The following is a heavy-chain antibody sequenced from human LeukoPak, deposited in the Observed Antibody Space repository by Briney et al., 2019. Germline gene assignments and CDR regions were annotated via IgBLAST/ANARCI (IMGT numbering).Heavy chain of an antibody. J-gene: IGHJ4*02. V-gene: IGHV1-69*05. CDR2: IIPVSGTT. D-gene: IGHD1-26*01. CDR3: ARGPVGATTLFDY. CDR1: GGTLSNHA. Sequence: GASVKVSCKASGGTLSNHAVSWVRQAPGQGLEWMGRIIPVSGTTNYAQKFQGRVTITTDESTSTAYMELSSLRSEDTAVYYCARGPVGATTLFDYWGQGTLVTVSS.